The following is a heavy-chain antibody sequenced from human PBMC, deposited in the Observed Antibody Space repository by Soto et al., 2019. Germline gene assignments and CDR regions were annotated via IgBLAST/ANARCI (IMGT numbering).Heavy chain of an antibody. V-gene: IGHV4-34*01. CDR2: VNRGGRT. CDR3: ARIMEDNVWGSYRYLDL. D-gene: IGHD3-16*02. CDR1: GAAFGGYT. J-gene: IGHJ5*02. Sequence: KPSETLSLTCGVSGAAFGGYTWSWVRQAPGGGLHWIGEVNRGGRTKYSPSLERRLTISVDPSRNQVSLELRSVTAADTAIYYCARIMEDNVWGSYRYLDLWGQGTMVTVSS.